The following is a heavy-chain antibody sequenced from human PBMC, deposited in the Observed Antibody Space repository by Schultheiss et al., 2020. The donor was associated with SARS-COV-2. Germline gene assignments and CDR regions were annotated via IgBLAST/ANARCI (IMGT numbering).Heavy chain of an antibody. D-gene: IGHD2-2*01. J-gene: IGHJ4*02. CDR1: GFTFSSYA. V-gene: IGHV3-23*01. Sequence: GGSLRLSCAASGFTFSSYAMSWVRQAPGKGLEWVSAISGSGGSTYYADSVKGRFTISRDNSKNTLYLQMNSLRAEDTAVYYCAHSPVIVVVPAALYFDYWGQGTLVTVSS. CDR3: AHSPVIVVVPAALYFDY. CDR2: ISGSGGST.